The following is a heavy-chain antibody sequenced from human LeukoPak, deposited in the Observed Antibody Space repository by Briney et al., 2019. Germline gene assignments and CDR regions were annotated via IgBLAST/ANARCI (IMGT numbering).Heavy chain of an antibody. V-gene: IGHV1-2*02. CDR1: GYTFTGYY. CDR3: ARDWPYYDSSGCDY. D-gene: IGHD3-22*01. J-gene: IGHJ4*02. CDR2: INPNSGGT. Sequence: ASVKVSCKASGYTFTGYYMHWVRQAPGQGLEWMGWINPNSGGTNYAQKFQGRVTMTRDTSISTAYMELSRLRSDDTAVYYCARDWPYYDSSGCDYWGQGTLVTVSS.